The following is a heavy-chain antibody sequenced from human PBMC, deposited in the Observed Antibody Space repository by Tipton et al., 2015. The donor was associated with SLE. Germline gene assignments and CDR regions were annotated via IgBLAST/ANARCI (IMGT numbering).Heavy chain of an antibody. J-gene: IGHJ6*02. CDR1: GFTVSSNY. V-gene: IGHV3-66*02. Sequence: SLRLSCAASGFTVSSNYMSWVRQAPGKGLEWVSVIYSGGSTYYADSVKGRFTISRDNSKNTLYLQMNSLRAEDTAVYYCAKAPGGLVGAGYYYYGMDVWGQGTTVTVSS. D-gene: IGHD1-26*01. CDR3: AKAPGGLVGAGYYYYGMDV. CDR2: IYSGGST.